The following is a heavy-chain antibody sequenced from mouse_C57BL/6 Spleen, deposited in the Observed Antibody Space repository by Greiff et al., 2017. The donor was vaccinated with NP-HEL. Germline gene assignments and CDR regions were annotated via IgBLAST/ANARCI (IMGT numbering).Heavy chain of an antibody. CDR1: GYSITSGYY. CDR3: ARTDLGEEGYYAMDY. Sequence: DVKLQESGPGLVKPSQSLSLTCSVTGYSITSGYYWNWIRQFPGNKLEWMGYISYDGSNNYNPSLKNRISITRDTSKNQFFLKLNSVTTEDTATYYCARTDLGEEGYYAMDYWGQGTSVTVSS. J-gene: IGHJ4*01. CDR2: ISYDGSN. V-gene: IGHV3-6*01.